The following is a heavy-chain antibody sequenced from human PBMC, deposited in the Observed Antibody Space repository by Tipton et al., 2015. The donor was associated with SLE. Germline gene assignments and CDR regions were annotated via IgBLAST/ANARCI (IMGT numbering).Heavy chain of an antibody. CDR3: ARRRGSANWYSRYGLDV. D-gene: IGHD1-7*01. Sequence: TLSLTCTVSDSSFTSGSSIPSGRNYWTWIRQPAGKGLEWIGHIYTSGTTNYSPSLKSRVSISADTSKNQFSLKLKSVTAADTAVYYCARRRGSANWYSRYGLDVWGQGTTVTVSS. J-gene: IGHJ6*02. V-gene: IGHV4-61*09. CDR1: DSSFTSGSSIPSGRNY. CDR2: IYTSGTT.